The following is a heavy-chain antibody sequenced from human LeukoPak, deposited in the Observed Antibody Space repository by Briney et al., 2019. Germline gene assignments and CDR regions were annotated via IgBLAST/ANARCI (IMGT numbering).Heavy chain of an antibody. J-gene: IGHJ4*01. D-gene: IGHD1-20*01. Sequence: ASVKVSCKTSGYTFTSYGISWVRQAPGQGLEWMGWISAYNGNTNYAQKIQGRVTMTTDTSTSTAYMELRSLRSDDTAVYYCARDHVYNWNGYFDCWGHGTLVTVSS. V-gene: IGHV1-18*01. CDR1: GYTFTSYG. CDR2: ISAYNGNT. CDR3: ARDHVYNWNGYFDC.